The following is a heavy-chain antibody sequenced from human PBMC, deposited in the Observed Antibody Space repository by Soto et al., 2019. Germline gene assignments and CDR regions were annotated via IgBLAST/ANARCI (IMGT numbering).Heavy chain of an antibody. J-gene: IGHJ4*02. D-gene: IGHD2-2*01. CDR3: ARVRVVPAAMARVFDY. V-gene: IGHV4-59*02. CDR1: GGSVSSYY. CDR2: IYYSGST. Sequence: QVQLQESGPGLVKPSETLSLTCTVSGGSVSSYYWSWIRQPPGKGLEWIGYIYYSGSTNYNPSHTSRVNISVDTSKNQFSLKLSSVTAADTAVYHCARVRVVPAAMARVFDYWGQGTLVTVSS.